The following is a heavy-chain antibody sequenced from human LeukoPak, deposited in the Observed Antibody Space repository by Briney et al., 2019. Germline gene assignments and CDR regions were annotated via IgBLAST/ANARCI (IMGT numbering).Heavy chain of an antibody. CDR1: GGSISSYY. CDR3: AREGVGATHPYFDY. CDR2: IYYSGST. D-gene: IGHD1-26*01. Sequence: SETLSLTCTVSGGSISSYYWSWIRQPPGKGLEWIGYIYYSGSTNYNPSLKSRVTISVDTSKNQFSLKLSSVTAADTAVYYCAREGVGATHPYFDYWGQGTLVTVSS. J-gene: IGHJ4*02. V-gene: IGHV4-59*01.